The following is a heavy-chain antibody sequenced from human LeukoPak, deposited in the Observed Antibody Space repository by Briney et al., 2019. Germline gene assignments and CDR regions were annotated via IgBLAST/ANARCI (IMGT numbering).Heavy chain of an antibody. CDR1: GYTFTGYY. Sequence: GASVKVSCKASGYTFTGYYMRWVRQAPGQGLEWIGWINPNSGGTNYAQKFQARVTMTRDTSISTAYMELSRLRSDDTAVYYCARDELGTLYYYYGRDVWGQGTTVTVSS. V-gene: IGHV1-2*02. D-gene: IGHD7-27*01. CDR3: ARDELGTLYYYYGRDV. J-gene: IGHJ6*02. CDR2: INPNSGGT.